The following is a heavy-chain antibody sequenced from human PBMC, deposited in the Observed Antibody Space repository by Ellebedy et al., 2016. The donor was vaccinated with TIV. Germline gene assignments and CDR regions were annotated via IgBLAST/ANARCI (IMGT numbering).Heavy chain of an antibody. V-gene: IGHV3-43*01. Sequence: GGSLRLSXAASGFTFDDYTMHWVRQAPGKGLEWVSLISWDGGSTYYADSVKGRFTISRDNSKNSLYLQMNSLRTEDTALYYCAKDGDCSSTSCYDYGMDVWGQGTTVTVSS. J-gene: IGHJ6*02. CDR3: AKDGDCSSTSCYDYGMDV. D-gene: IGHD2-2*01. CDR2: ISWDGGST. CDR1: GFTFDDYT.